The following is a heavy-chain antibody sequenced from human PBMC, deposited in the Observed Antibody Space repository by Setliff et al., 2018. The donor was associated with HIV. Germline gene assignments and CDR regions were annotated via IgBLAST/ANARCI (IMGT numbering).Heavy chain of an antibody. CDR3: ARRGSRGDYYYYMDV. V-gene: IGHV1-46*01. D-gene: IGHD3-10*01. Sequence: ASVKVSCKASGYSFTSYYIHWVRQAPGQGLEWMGIINPRGGKANYAQRFQGRLTVTTDTSTSTVYLELRLLTSDDTAVYYCARRGSRGDYYYYMDVWGKGTTVTVSS. CDR1: GYSFTSYY. CDR2: INPRGGKA. J-gene: IGHJ6*03.